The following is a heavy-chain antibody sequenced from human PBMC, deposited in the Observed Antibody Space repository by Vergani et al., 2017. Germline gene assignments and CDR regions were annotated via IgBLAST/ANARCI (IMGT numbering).Heavy chain of an antibody. V-gene: IGHV1-58*02. J-gene: IGHJ4*02. CDR1: GFTFTSSA. Sequence: QMQLVQSGPEVKKPGTSVKVSCKASGFTFTSSAMQWVRQARGQRLEWIGWIVVGSGNTNYAQKLQGRVTMTTDTSTSTAYMELRSLRSDDTAVYYCARRGGGYHQIFDYWGQGTLVTVSS. CDR2: IVVGSGNT. CDR3: ARRGGGYHQIFDY. D-gene: IGHD3-22*01.